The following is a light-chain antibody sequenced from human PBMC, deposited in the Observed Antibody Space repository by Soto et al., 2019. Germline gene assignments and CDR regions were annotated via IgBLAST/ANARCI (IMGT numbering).Light chain of an antibody. Sequence: QSVLTQPPSASGTPGQRITISCSGAGSNIGSNAVTWYQQLPRTAPRLLIYTNNQRPSGVPDRFSGSRSGTSASLAISGLQSGDEADYYSATWDDILNGYVFGTGTKVTVL. CDR2: TNN. CDR1: GSNIGSNA. V-gene: IGLV1-44*01. CDR3: ATWDDILNGYV. J-gene: IGLJ1*01.